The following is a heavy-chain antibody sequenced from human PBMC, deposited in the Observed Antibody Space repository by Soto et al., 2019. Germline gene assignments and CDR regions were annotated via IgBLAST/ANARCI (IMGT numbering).Heavy chain of an antibody. CDR1: GGSISSGDYY. Sequence: PSETLSLTCTVSGGSISSGDYYWSWIRQPPGKGLEWIGYIYYSGSTYYNPSLKSRVTISVDTSKNQFSLKLSSVTAADTAVYYCAREGRGDFGSGYWYGMDVWGQGTTVTVSS. CDR3: AREGRGDFGSGYWYGMDV. J-gene: IGHJ6*02. V-gene: IGHV4-30-4*01. CDR2: IYYSGST. D-gene: IGHD3-3*01.